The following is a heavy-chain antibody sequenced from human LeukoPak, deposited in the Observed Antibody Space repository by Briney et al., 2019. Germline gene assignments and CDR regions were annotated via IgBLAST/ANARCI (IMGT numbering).Heavy chain of an antibody. CDR3: ARDMSTRVTPISYAIDV. V-gene: IGHV1-46*01. J-gene: IGHJ3*01. CDR2: INPNGDRT. D-gene: IGHD4-23*01. Sequence: ASVKVSCKAPENTFTNYYMHWVRQAPGQGLEWLGLINPNGDRTAYAQNFRGRVTMTRDTSTTTVSLELSSLRSEDTAVYYCARDMSTRVTPISYAIDVWGQGTMVTVSS. CDR1: ENTFTNYY.